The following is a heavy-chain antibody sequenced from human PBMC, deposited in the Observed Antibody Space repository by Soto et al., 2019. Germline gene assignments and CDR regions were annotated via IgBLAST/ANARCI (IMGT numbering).Heavy chain of an antibody. V-gene: IGHV1-69*01. J-gene: IGHJ6*02. CDR2: IMPTVDSA. CDR1: GGTLSDYA. CDR3: AVAAVREIMAQESSGMAV. D-gene: IGHD3-10*01. Sequence: QVQLVQSGAEVKTPGSSVKVSCKASGGTLSDYAISWVRQAPGQGLEWMGGIMPTVDSANYAQNFQGRLTISADESTSTANMELSSVRSDDTAVYYCAVAAVREIMAQESSGMAVWGQGTTVSVSS.